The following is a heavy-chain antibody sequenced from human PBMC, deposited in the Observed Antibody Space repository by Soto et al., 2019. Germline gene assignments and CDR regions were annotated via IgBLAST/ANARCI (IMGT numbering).Heavy chain of an antibody. J-gene: IGHJ4*02. V-gene: IGHV1-3*01. CDR1: GYTFTGYA. CDR2: INAGNGNT. CDR3: ARAVEVPADFDY. Sequence: ASVKVSCKASGYTFTGYAMHWVRQAPGQRLEWMGWINAGNGNTKYSQKLQGRVTITRDTSASTAYMEQSSLRSEDTVVYYCARAVEVPADFDYWGQGTLVTVSS. D-gene: IGHD1-1*01.